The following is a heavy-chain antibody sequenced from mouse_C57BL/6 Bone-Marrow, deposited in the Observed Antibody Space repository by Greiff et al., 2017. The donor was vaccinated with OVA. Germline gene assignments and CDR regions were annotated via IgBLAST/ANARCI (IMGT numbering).Heavy chain of an antibody. CDR1: GYTFTSYW. CDR3: ARRGGYDYDEAYYAMDY. V-gene: IGHV1-52*01. D-gene: IGHD2-4*01. CDR2: IDPSDSET. Sequence: VQLQQPGAELVRPGSSVKLSCKASGYTFTSYWMHWVKQRPIQGLEWIGNIDPSDSETHYNQKFKDKATLTVDRSSSTAYMQLISLTSEDSAVYYCARRGGYDYDEAYYAMDYWGQGTSVTVSS. J-gene: IGHJ4*01.